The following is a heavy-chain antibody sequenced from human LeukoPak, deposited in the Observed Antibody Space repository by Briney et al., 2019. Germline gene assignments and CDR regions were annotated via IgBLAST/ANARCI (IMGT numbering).Heavy chain of an antibody. CDR3: ARRRMPGVGGGCCWFDP. V-gene: IGHV4-4*09. CDR2: IHTSGST. Sequence: SETLSLTCTVSGGSISSYYWSWIRQPPGKGLEWIGYIHTSGSTNYNPSLKSRVTISVETSKNQFSLNLSSVAAADTAVYYCARRRMPGVGGGCCWFDPWGQGTLVTVSS. D-gene: IGHD3-16*01. CDR1: GGSISSYY. J-gene: IGHJ5*02.